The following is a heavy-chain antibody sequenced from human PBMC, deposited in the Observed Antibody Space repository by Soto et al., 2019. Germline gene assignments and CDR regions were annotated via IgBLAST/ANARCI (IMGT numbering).Heavy chain of an antibody. CDR2: MNPDSGST. J-gene: IGHJ4*02. CDR1: GYTFTRSD. CDR3: ADQARGSFPH. D-gene: IGHD1-26*01. V-gene: IGHV1-8*01. Sequence: QVQLVQSGAEVQKPGASVRVSCKTSGYTFTRSDINWVRQATGQGLEWMGWMNPDSGSTGYAQKFQGRVTMTRSTSISTAFLEFSSPRYEDTGVYYWADQARGSFPHWGQGTPVTVSS.